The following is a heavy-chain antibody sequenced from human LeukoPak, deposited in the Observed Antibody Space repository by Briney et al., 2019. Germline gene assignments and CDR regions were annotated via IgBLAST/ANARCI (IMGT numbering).Heavy chain of an antibody. V-gene: IGHV3-23*01. J-gene: IGHJ4*02. CDR2: ISGSGGST. Sequence: PGGSLRLSCAASGFTFNSYAMSWVRQAPGKGLEWVSAISGSGGSTYYADSVKGRFTISRDNSKNTLYLQMNSLRAEDTAVYYCAKDIELAYCGGDCYRYFDYWGQGTLVTVSS. CDR3: AKDIELAYCGGDCYRYFDY. CDR1: GFTFNSYA. D-gene: IGHD2-21*01.